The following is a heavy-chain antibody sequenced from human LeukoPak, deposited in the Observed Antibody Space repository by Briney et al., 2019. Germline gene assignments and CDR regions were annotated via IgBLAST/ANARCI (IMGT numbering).Heavy chain of an antibody. V-gene: IGHV4-59*01. CDR3: ARDVYSSSWYHFDY. Sequence: SETLSLTCTVSGGSISSYYWSWIRQPPGKGLEWIVYIYYSGSTPYNPSLKSRVTISVDTSKNQFSLKLSSVTAADTAVYYCARDVYSSSWYHFDYWGQGTLVTVSS. J-gene: IGHJ4*02. CDR2: IYYSGST. D-gene: IGHD6-13*01. CDR1: GGSISSYY.